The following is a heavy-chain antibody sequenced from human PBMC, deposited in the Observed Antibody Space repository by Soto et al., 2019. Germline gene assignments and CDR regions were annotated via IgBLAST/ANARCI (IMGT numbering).Heavy chain of an antibody. J-gene: IGHJ4*02. CDR1: GFIFSNFA. V-gene: IGHV3-23*01. CDR2: ISGSGGRT. CDR3: AKDPQIVVVTSFDY. D-gene: IGHD3-22*01. Sequence: EAQLLESVGGLVQPGGSLRLSCAASGFIFSNFAMSWVRQAPGKGLEWISGISGSGGRTYHADSVRGRFTISRDNSKNTLYLQMNSLRAEDTAVYYCAKDPQIVVVTSFDYWGQGTLVTVSS.